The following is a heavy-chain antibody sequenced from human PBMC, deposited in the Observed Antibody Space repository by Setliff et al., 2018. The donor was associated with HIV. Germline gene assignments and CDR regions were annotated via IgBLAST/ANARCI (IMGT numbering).Heavy chain of an antibody. CDR1: GFTISDYW. D-gene: IGHD6-6*01. V-gene: IGHV3-21*06. Sequence: GGSLRLSCAGSGFTISDYWMNWVRQAPGKGLEWVSSISGGRGYEYYADSVKGRSTISRDSAKNSLYLQTSSLRAEDTAVYYCAKENGGYSSSSNFDSWGQGTLVTVSS. CDR3: AKENGGYSSSSNFDS. CDR2: ISGGRGYE. J-gene: IGHJ4*02.